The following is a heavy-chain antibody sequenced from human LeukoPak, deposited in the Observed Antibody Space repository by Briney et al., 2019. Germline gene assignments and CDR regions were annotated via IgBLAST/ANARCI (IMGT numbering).Heavy chain of an antibody. D-gene: IGHD6-13*01. CDR3: ARDLSIAVAGYNWFDP. CDR1: GGSISSGNYY. J-gene: IGHJ5*02. Sequence: SETLSLTCTVSGGSISSGNYYWSWIRQHPGKGLEWIGYIYYSGSTYYNPSLESRVTILVDTSKNQFSLKLSSVTAADTAVYYCARDLSIAVAGYNWFDPWGQGTLVTVSS. CDR2: IYYSGST. V-gene: IGHV4-31*03.